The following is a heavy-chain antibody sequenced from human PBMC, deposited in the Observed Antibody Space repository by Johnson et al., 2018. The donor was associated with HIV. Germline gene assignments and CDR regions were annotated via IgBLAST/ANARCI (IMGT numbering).Heavy chain of an antibody. V-gene: IGHV3-20*04. CDR1: GFSFDEYD. Sequence: VQLVESGGGVVQPGRSLRLSCAASGFSFDEYDMSWVRQAPGKGLEWVSGINWNGGSTAYADSVRGRFTISRDNAKNSLYLQMNSLRAEDTALYYCARSRPYEGVPAATGAFDIWGQGTVVTVSS. CDR2: INWNGGST. CDR3: ARSRPYEGVPAATGAFDI. J-gene: IGHJ3*02. D-gene: IGHD2-2*01.